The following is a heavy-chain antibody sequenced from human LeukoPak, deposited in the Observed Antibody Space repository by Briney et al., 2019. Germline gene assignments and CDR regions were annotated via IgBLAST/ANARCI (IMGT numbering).Heavy chain of an antibody. Sequence: ASVKVSCKASGGTFSSYAISWVRQAPGQGLEWMGWINPNSGGTNYAQKFQGRVTMTRDTSISTAYMELSRLRSDDTAVYYCARGGYLDGFDPWGQGTLVTVSS. V-gene: IGHV1-2*02. CDR3: ARGGYLDGFDP. J-gene: IGHJ5*02. CDR1: GGTFSSYA. D-gene: IGHD1-1*01. CDR2: INPNSGGT.